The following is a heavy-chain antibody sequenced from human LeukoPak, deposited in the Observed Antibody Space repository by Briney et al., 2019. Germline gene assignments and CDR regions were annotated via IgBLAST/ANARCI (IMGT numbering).Heavy chain of an antibody. CDR3: ARDSAYCGGDCSSSDAFDI. D-gene: IGHD2-21*02. CDR2: ISGSDAGT. CDR1: GFTFNNYA. J-gene: IGHJ3*02. Sequence: GGSLRLSCAASGFTFNNYAMSWVRQAPGKGLEWVSAISGSDAGTYYADSVKGRFTISRDNSKNTLYLQMNSLRAEDAAVYYCARDSAYCGGDCSSSDAFDIWGQGTMVTVSS. V-gene: IGHV3-23*01.